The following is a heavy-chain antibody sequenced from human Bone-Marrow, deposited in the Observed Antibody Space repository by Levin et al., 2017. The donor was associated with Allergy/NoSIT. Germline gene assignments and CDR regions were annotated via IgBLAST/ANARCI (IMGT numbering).Heavy chain of an antibody. J-gene: IGHJ4*02. CDR2: ISHSGLTT. V-gene: IGHV3-23*01. Sequence: GGSLRLSCAASGFTFSNYAMSWVRQAPGKGLEWVSAISHSGLTTYYADSVKGRFTISRDNSKNTLYLQMNSLRAEDTALYYCAEDGDIVVVTRYDSWGQGTLVAVSS. D-gene: IGHD2-2*01. CDR3: AEDGDIVVVTRYDS. CDR1: GFTFSNYA.